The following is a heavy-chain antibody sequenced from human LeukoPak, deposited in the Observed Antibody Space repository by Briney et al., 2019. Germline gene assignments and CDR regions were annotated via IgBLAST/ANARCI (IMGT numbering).Heavy chain of an antibody. J-gene: IGHJ6*02. CDR1: GYTFTSYG. V-gene: IGHV1-18*01. CDR3: ARGGNTDYYYYGMDV. CDR2: ISAYYGIT. D-gene: IGHD4-23*01. Sequence: ASVKVSCKASGYTFTSYGISWVRQAPGQGLEWMGWISAYYGITNYAQRLQGRVTMTTDTSTSTAYMELRSLRSGDTAVYYCARGGNTDYYYYGMDVWGQGTTVTVSS.